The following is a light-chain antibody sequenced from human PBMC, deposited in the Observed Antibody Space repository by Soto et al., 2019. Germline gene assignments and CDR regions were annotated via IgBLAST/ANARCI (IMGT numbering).Light chain of an antibody. Sequence: QSALTQPSSVSGSAGQSITISCTGTSIDVGGYNYVSWYQQHPGKAPKLMIYEVSNRPSGVSNRFSGSKSGNTASLTISGLQAEDEADYYCSSYTSSSTLVFGGGTKLTVL. V-gene: IGLV2-14*01. CDR2: EVS. CDR1: SIDVGGYNY. J-gene: IGLJ2*01. CDR3: SSYTSSSTLV.